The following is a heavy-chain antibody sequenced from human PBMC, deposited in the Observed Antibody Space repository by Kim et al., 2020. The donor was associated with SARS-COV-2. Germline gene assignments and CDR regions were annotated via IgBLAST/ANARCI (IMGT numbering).Heavy chain of an antibody. D-gene: IGHD3-10*01. CDR3: ARHDPEVGLWFGDYNWFDP. Sequence: GESLKISCKGSGYSFTSYWISWVRQMPGKGLEWMGRIDPSDSYTNYSPSFQGHVTISADKSISTAYLQWSSLKASDTAMYYCARHDPEVGLWFGDYNWFDPWGQGTLVTVSS. CDR2: IDPSDSYT. CDR1: GYSFTSYW. V-gene: IGHV5-10-1*01. J-gene: IGHJ5*02.